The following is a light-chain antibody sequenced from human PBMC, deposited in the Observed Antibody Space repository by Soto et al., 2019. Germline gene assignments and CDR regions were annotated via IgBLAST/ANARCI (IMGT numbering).Light chain of an antibody. Sequence: QSVLTQPASMSGSPGQSITISCTGTSSDVGGYNYVSWYQRHPGKAPKLMIYEVSNRPSGVSNRFSGSKSGNTASLTISGLQAEDEADSYCSSSTINNTVLFGGGTKLTVL. CDR3: SSSTINNTVL. V-gene: IGLV2-14*01. CDR2: EVS. J-gene: IGLJ2*01. CDR1: SSDVGGYNY.